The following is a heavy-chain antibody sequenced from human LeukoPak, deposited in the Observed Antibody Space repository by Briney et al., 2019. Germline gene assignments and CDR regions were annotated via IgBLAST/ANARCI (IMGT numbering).Heavy chain of an antibody. CDR3: AREGASNGYHYGMDV. CDR2: ISFGGSPK. CDR1: GFTFSLYN. Sequence: GGSLRLPCAGSGFTFSLYNMHWVRQAPGKGLEWVALISFGGSPKYYADSVKGRFTISRDNSKNTLFLQMSSLKAEDTAVYYCAREGASNGYHYGMDVWGQGTTVSVS. D-gene: IGHD5-12*01. V-gene: IGHV3-30*04. J-gene: IGHJ6*02.